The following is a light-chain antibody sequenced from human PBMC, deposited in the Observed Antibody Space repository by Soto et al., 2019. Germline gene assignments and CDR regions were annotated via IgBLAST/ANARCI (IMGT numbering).Light chain of an antibody. V-gene: IGKV1-5*03. J-gene: IGKJ1*01. CDR1: QSISIW. Sequence: DIPMTQSPSTRSASVGDRVTITCRASQSISIWLAWYQRKPGKAPNLLIYKTSMLETGVPSRFSRSGSGTEFTLPISSLQPDDFATYYRQHWNDYSWTFGQGTKVEVK. CDR3: QHWNDYSWT. CDR2: KTS.